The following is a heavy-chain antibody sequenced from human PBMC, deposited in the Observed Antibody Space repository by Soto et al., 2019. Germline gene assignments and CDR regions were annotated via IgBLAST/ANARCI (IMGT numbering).Heavy chain of an antibody. V-gene: IGHV3-30*02. CDR1: GFTFSQYG. J-gene: IGHJ4*02. CDR2: LLYEGSTE. CDR3: VRDARTCAGGESSCLES. Sequence: GGSLRLSCAASGFTFSQYGMHWVRQAPGKWLEWLAFLLYEGSTEYYGDSVRGRFTISRDNSRDTLGFQMSNLRVEDTAVYYCVRDARTCAGGESSCLESWGRGTLVTVSS. D-gene: IGHD2-2*01.